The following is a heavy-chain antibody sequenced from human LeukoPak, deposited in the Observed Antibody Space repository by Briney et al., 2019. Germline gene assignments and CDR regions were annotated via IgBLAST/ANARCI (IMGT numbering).Heavy chain of an antibody. D-gene: IGHD3-22*01. CDR3: ARGHRYYYDSSGYPDDAFDI. J-gene: IGHJ3*02. CDR1: GGSISSGGYY. Sequence: SETLSLTCTVSGGSISSGGYYWSWIRQHPGKGLEWIGYIYHSGSTYYNPSLKSRVTISVDRSKNQFSLKLSSVTAADTAVYYCARGHRYYYDSSGYPDDAFDIWGQGTMVTVSS. CDR2: IYHSGST. V-gene: IGHV4-30-2*01.